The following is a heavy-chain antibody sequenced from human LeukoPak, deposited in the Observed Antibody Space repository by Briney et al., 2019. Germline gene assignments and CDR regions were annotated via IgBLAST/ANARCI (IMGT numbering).Heavy chain of an antibody. V-gene: IGHV3-23*01. CDR3: AKEYSSSWYSGSSAFDI. J-gene: IGHJ3*02. Sequence: GGSLRLSCAASGFTFSSYAMSWVRQAPGKGLEWVSAISGSGGSTYYADSVKGRFTISRDNSKNTLYLQMNSLRAEDTAVYYCAKEYSSSWYSGSSAFDIWGQGTMVTVSS. CDR1: GFTFSSYA. CDR2: ISGSGGST. D-gene: IGHD6-13*01.